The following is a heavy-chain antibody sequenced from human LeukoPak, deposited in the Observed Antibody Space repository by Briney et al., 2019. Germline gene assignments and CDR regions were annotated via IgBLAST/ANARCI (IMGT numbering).Heavy chain of an antibody. CDR1: GGSFSGYY. Sequence: SETLSLTCAVYGGSFSGYYWSWIRQPPGKGLEWIGEINHSGSTNYNPSLKTRVTISVDTSKNQFSLKLSSLTAADTAAYYCARGWEVMTAFDICGQGTMVTVSS. CDR2: INHSGST. J-gene: IGHJ3*02. D-gene: IGHD1-26*01. V-gene: IGHV4-34*01. CDR3: ARGWEVMTAFDI.